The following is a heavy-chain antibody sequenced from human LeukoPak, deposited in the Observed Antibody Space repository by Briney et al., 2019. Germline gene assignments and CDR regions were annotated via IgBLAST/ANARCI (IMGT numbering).Heavy chain of an antibody. CDR2: ISSSSSTI. CDR1: GFTFSSYS. CDR3: ASLGCSSTSCYNY. J-gene: IGHJ4*02. Sequence: GGSLRLSCAASGFTFSSYSMNWVRQAPGKGLEWVSYISSSSSTIYYADSVKGRFTISRDNAKNSLYLQMNSLRAEDTAVYYCASLGCSSTSCYNYWGQETLVTVSS. D-gene: IGHD2-2*02. V-gene: IGHV3-48*01.